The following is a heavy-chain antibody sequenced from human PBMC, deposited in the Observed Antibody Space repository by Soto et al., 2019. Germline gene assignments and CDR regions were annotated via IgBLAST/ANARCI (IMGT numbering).Heavy chain of an antibody. CDR3: AKNPGITYYYSYMDA. CDR1: GFTFSSYA. Sequence: EVQLLESGGGLVQPGGSLRLSCAASGFTFSSYAMSWVRQAPGKGLEWVAAIRGSGGSTYYADSVKGRFTISRDNSKNKLYLQMNSMRAEDTAVYYCAKNPGITYYYSYMDAWGKGTTVTVS. CDR2: IRGSGGST. V-gene: IGHV3-23*01. D-gene: IGHD1-20*01. J-gene: IGHJ6*03.